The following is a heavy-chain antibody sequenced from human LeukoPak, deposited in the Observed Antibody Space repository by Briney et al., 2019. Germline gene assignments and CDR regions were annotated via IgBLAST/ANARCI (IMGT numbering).Heavy chain of an antibody. D-gene: IGHD6-13*01. CDR2: ISSSSSTI. J-gene: IGHJ4*02. CDR3: AREASSSWYGAFDY. Sequence: GGSLRLSCGASGFTFSSYSMNWVRQAPGKGLEWVSYISSSSSTIYYADSVNGRFTISRDNAKNSLYLQMNSLRAEDTAVYYCAREASSSWYGAFDYWGQGTLVTVSS. CDR1: GFTFSSYS. V-gene: IGHV3-48*04.